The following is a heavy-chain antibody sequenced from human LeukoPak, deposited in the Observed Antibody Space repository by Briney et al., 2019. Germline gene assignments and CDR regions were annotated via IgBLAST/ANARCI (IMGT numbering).Heavy chain of an antibody. CDR2: IYPGDSDT. CDR1: GYSFTTYW. CDR3: ARLHTYYYYGMDV. J-gene: IGHJ6*02. V-gene: IGHV5-51*01. Sequence: GESLKISCKGSGYSFTTYWIGWVRQMPGKGLEWVAIIYPGDSDTRYSPSFQGQVTISADKSISTAYLQWSSLKASDTAMYYCARLHTYYYYGMDVWGQGTTVTVSS.